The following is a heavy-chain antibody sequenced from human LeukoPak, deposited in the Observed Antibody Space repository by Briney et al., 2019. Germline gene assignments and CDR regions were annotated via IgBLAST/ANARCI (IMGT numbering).Heavy chain of an antibody. CDR1: GGSFSGYY. CDR3: ARDRDYYDSSGYYRTGAFDY. V-gene: IGHV4-34*01. Sequence: PSETLSLTCAVYGGSFSGYYWSWIRQPPGKGLEWMGEINHSESTNSHPSIKSPVTISVDTSKHQLSLKLSSVTAADTGVYYCARDRDYYDSSGYYRTGAFDYWGQGTLVTVSS. J-gene: IGHJ4*02. CDR2: INHSEST. D-gene: IGHD3-22*01.